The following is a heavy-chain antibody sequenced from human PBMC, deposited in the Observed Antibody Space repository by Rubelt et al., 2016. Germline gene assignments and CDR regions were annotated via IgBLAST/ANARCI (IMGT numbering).Heavy chain of an antibody. CDR3: ARGWYQLQTYWYFDL. CDR2: IHYSGTT. V-gene: IGHV4-39*07. J-gene: IGHJ2*01. D-gene: IGHD2-2*01. CDR1: GGSISSSSYY. Sequence: QLQLQESGPGLVKPSETLSLTCTVSGGSISSSSYYWGWIRQPPGKGLEWIGSIHYSGTTYFNPSLNGRVTSSGDTSKNQFSLKLSSVTAADTAVYYCARGWYQLQTYWYFDLWGRGTLVTVSS.